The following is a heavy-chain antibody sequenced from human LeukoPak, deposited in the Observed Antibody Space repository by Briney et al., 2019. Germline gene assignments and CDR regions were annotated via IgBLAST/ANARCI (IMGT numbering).Heavy chain of an antibody. CDR3: ARGVIAAQYYYYYYYMDV. CDR2: IYTSGST. Sequence: PSQTLSLACTVSGGSISSYYWSWIRQPAGKGLEWIGRIYTSGSTNYNPSLKSRVTMSVDTSKNQFPLKLSSVTAADTAVYYCARGVIAAQYYYYYYYMDVWGKGTTVTVSS. CDR1: GGSISSYY. J-gene: IGHJ6*03. D-gene: IGHD6-13*01. V-gene: IGHV4-4*07.